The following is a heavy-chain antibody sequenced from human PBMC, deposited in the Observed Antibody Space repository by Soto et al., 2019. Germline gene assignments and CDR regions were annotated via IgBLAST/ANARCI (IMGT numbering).Heavy chain of an antibody. D-gene: IGHD1-26*01. J-gene: IGHJ4*02. V-gene: IGHV3-74*01. CDR3: GRVWWETRDIDS. CDR1: GFTFSNYR. Sequence: AGGSLRLSCAASGFTFSNYRMHGVRQASGKGLVFVSRIKSDGSSTLYADCVKGRFTISRDKAKNKLYLQMHSLRSEETAVYYCGRVWWETRDIDSWGQGTLATVSS. CDR2: IKSDGSST.